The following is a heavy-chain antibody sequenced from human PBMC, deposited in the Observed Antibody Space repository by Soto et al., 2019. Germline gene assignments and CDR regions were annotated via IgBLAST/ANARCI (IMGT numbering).Heavy chain of an antibody. CDR2: IYPSDSDT. V-gene: IGHV5-51*01. Sequence: GESLKISCKGSGYSFSSYWIGWVRQMPGKGLEWIGIIYPSDSDTNYNPSLKSRVTISVDTSKSQFSLKLSSVTAADTAVYYCARLEGFGGNWFDPWGQGTLVTVSS. CDR3: ARLEGFGGNWFDP. D-gene: IGHD3-10*01. J-gene: IGHJ5*02. CDR1: GYSFSSYW.